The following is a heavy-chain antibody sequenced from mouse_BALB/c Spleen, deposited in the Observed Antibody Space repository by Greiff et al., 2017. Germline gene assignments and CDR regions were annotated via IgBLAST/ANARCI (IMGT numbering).Heavy chain of an antibody. V-gene: IGHV2-6-7*01. CDR1: GFSLTGYD. CDR3: ARGLTTASWFAY. D-gene: IGHD1-2*01. Sequence: VKLMESGPGLVAPSQSLSITCTVSGFSLTGYDVNWVRQPPGKGLEWLGMIWGDGSTDYNSALKSRLSISKDNSKSQVFLKMNSLQTDDTARYYCARGLTTASWFAYWGQGTLVTVSA. CDR2: IWGDGST. J-gene: IGHJ3*01.